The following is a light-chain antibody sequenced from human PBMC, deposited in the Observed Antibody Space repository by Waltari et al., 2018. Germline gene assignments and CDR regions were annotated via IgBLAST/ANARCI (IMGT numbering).Light chain of an antibody. Sequence: QAEPTQPSSLSSSPGASASPPCPLRGRVNCANHRIYRSQQQTGSPPHYLLRYKSDSDTQQGSGVPSRFSGSKDASANAGILLISGLQSEDEADYYCMIWRSGASEFGGGTKLTVL. J-gene: IGLJ2*01. CDR3: MIWRSGASE. CDR2: YKSDSDT. V-gene: IGLV5-45*03. CDR1: GRVNCANHR.